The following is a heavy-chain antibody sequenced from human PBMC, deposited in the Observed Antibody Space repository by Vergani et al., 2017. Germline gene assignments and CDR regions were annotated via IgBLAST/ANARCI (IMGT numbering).Heavy chain of an antibody. D-gene: IGHD6-19*01. CDR1: GFTFSSYG. CDR3: VRSSGWYVYYMDV. CDR2: ISYDGSNK. Sequence: QVQLVESGGGVVQPGRSLRLSCAASGFTFSSYGMHWVRQAPGKGLEWVAVISYDGSNKYYADSVKGRFTISRDNSKNTLYLQMNSLRAEDTAVYYCVRSSGWYVYYMDVWGKGTTVTVSS. J-gene: IGHJ6*03. V-gene: IGHV3-30*03.